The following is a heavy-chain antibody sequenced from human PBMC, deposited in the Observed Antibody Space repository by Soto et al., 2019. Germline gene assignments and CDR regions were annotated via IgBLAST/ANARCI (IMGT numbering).Heavy chain of an antibody. CDR3: ARVGSRDAYNYVLEK. CDR2: IIPILATP. D-gene: IGHD5-18*01. J-gene: IGHJ4*02. CDR1: GGIFSNFA. Sequence: QVQLVQSGPEVKKPGSSVKVSCTASGGIFSNFAVSWVRQAPGQGLEWMGGIIPILATPKYAQKFQGRVTMAAVKNIAYMELSSLTSEDTAVYYCARVGSRDAYNYVLEKWGQGTLVTVSS. V-gene: IGHV1-69*06.